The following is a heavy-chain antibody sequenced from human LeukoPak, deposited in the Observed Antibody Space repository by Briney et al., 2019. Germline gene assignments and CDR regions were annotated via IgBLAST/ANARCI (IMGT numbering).Heavy chain of an antibody. D-gene: IGHD6-13*01. CDR2: ISSSSSYI. V-gene: IGHV3-21*01. CDR3: ARTSGGSSSSWVPGDYYMDV. J-gene: IGHJ6*03. Sequence: GGSLRLSCAASGFTFSSYSMNWVRQAPGKGLEWVSSISSSSSYIYYADSVKGRFTISRDNARNSLYLQMNSLRAEDTAVYYCARTSGGSSSSWVPGDYYMDVWGKGTTVTVSS. CDR1: GFTFSSYS.